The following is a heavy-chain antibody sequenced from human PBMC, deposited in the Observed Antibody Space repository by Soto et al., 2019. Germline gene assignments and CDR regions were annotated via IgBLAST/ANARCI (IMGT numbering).Heavy chain of an antibody. CDR2: ISYDGSNK. CDR3: ARDADIVVVPAAMERDYYYYYGMDV. CDR1: GFPFSSYA. D-gene: IGHD2-2*01. V-gene: IGHV3-30-3*01. Sequence: GGSLRLSCAASGFPFSSYAMHWVRQAPGKGLEWVAVISYDGSNKYYADSVKGRFTISRDNSKNTLYLQMNSLRAEDTAVYYCARDADIVVVPAAMERDYYYYYGMDVWGQGTTVTVSS. J-gene: IGHJ6*02.